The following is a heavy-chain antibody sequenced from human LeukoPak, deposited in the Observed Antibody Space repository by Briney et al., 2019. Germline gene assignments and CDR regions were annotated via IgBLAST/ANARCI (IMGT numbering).Heavy chain of an antibody. Sequence: ASVKVSCKASGYTFTGYYMHWVRQAPGQRLEWMGWINAGNGNTKYSQKFQGRVTITRDTSASTAYMELSSLRSEDTAVYYCATSRGSYHRYFDYWGQGTLVTVSS. CDR2: INAGNGNT. V-gene: IGHV1-3*01. CDR3: ATSRGSYHRYFDY. J-gene: IGHJ4*02. CDR1: GYTFTGYY. D-gene: IGHD1-26*01.